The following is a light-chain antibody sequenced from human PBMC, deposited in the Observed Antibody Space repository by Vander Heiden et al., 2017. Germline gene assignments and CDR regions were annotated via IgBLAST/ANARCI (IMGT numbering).Light chain of an antibody. CDR3: SSYAGNNNLV. CDR2: EVT. Sequence: QSALTQPPSASGSPGQSVTISCTGTGSDVGGYNFVSWYQHHPPKAPKLIIYEVTKRPSGVPDRFSGSKSGNTASLTVSGLQAEDEADYYCSSYAGNNNLVFGGGTKLTVL. CDR1: GSDVGGYNF. V-gene: IGLV2-8*01. J-gene: IGLJ3*02.